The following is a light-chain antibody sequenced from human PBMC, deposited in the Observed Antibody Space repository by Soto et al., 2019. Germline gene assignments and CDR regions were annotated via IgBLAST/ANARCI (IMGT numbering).Light chain of an antibody. Sequence: DIQMTQSPSFVSASVGDRVTVTCRASQDISSWLAWYQQKPGKAPKLLIYTTSTLGSGVPSRFSGSRSGTDFTLTISGLQPEVFATYYCQQANRFPITFGQGTRLEIK. CDR1: QDISSW. CDR2: TTS. V-gene: IGKV1-12*01. J-gene: IGKJ5*01. CDR3: QQANRFPIT.